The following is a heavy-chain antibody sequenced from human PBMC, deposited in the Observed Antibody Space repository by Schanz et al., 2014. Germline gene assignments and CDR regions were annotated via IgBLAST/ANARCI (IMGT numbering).Heavy chain of an antibody. CDR1: GFTVNTNY. Sequence: EVQLVESGGGLIQPGGSLRLSCAVSGFTVNTNYMSWVRQAPGKGLEWISSMYINSGSTQYADSVKGRFIISRDSSKNTLILQMNSLRAEDTAIYYCAKVRNIHGWDYYGLDVWGQGTTVTVSS. CDR3: AKVRNIHGWDYYGLDV. CDR2: MYINSGST. J-gene: IGHJ6*02. D-gene: IGHD6-19*01. V-gene: IGHV3-53*01.